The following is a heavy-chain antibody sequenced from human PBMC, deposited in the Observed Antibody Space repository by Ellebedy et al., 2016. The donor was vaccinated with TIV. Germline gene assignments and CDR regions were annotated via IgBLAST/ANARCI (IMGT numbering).Heavy chain of an antibody. D-gene: IGHD2-2*01. CDR3: ARYVVVPALGGMDD. V-gene: IGHV1-69*13. J-gene: IGHJ4*02. Sequence: SVKVSCXASGGTFSSYAISWVRQAPGQGLEWMGGIIPIFGTANYAQKFQGRVTITADESTSTAYMELSSLRSEDTAVYYCARYVVVPALGGMDDWGQGTLVTVSS. CDR1: GGTFSSYA. CDR2: IIPIFGTA.